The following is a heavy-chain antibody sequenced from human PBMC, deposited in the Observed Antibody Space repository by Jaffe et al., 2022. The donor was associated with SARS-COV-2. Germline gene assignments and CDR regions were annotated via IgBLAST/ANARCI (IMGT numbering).Heavy chain of an antibody. D-gene: IGHD3-3*01. Sequence: QLQLQESGPGLVKPSETLSLSCTVSGGSISNSGYYWGWTRQPPGKGLEWIGNIYYTGTTNYNMSLKSRVTISVDTSKNQFSLKLKSVTAADTAVYFCARLPYPTSGYYYFDNWGQGTLVTVAS. J-gene: IGHJ4*02. CDR1: GGSISNSGYY. CDR3: ARLPYPTSGYYYFDN. CDR2: IYYTGTT. V-gene: IGHV4-39*01.